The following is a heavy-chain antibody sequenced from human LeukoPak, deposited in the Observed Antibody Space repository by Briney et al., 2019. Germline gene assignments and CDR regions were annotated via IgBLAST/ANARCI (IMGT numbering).Heavy chain of an antibody. V-gene: IGHV4-4*07. J-gene: IGHJ6*03. CDR2: IYTSGST. CDR1: GGSISSYY. D-gene: IGHD2-15*01. CDR3: ARDSRRSGGGPYYYYYYMDV. Sequence: SETLSLTCTVSGGSISSYYWSWIRQPAGKGLEWIGRIYTSGSTNYNPSLKSRVTMSVDTSKSQFSLKLGSVTAADTAVYYCARDSRRSGGGPYYYYYYMDVWGKGTTVTISS.